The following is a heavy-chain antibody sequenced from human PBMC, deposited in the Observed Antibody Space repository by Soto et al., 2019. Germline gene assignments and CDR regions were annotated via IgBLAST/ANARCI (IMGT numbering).Heavy chain of an antibody. Sequence: QVQLVESGGGVVQPGRSLRLSCAASGFTFSSYGMHWVRQAPGKGVEWVAVISYDGSNKYYADSVKGRFTISRDNSKNTLYLQMNSLRAEDTAVYYCAKEGQYYDILTGYRSYYGMDVWGQGTTVTVSS. V-gene: IGHV3-30*18. J-gene: IGHJ6*02. CDR2: ISYDGSNK. CDR3: AKEGQYYDILTGYRSYYGMDV. D-gene: IGHD3-9*01. CDR1: GFTFSSYG.